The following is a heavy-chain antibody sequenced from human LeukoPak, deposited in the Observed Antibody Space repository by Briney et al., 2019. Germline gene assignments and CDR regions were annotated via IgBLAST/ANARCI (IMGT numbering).Heavy chain of an antibody. V-gene: IGHV4-34*01. CDR2: INHNGST. Sequence: SETLSLSCDASGVSFSSYCWNWIRQAPGKGLEWIGDINHNGSTNYNPSLKSRVTISIDTSKNKISLQLISVTAADTAVYYCARVQYFYASIAYYNYYWGQGTRVTVSS. CDR1: GVSFSSYC. CDR3: ARVQYFYASIAYYNYY. D-gene: IGHD3-22*01. J-gene: IGHJ4*02.